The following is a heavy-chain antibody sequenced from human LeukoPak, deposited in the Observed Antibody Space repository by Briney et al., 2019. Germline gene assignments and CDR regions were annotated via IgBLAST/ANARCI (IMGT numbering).Heavy chain of an antibody. V-gene: IGHV3-21*04. CDR3: VRGELAYCGGDCRGDAYDI. CDR1: GFTFSSYS. CDR2: ISSSSSYI. J-gene: IGHJ3*02. Sequence: GGSLRLSCAASGFTFSSYSMNWVRQAPGKGLEWVSSISSSSSYIYYADSVKGRFTISRDNAKNSLYLQMNSLRAEDTAVYYCVRGELAYCGGDCRGDAYDIWGQGTLVTVSS. D-gene: IGHD2-21*02.